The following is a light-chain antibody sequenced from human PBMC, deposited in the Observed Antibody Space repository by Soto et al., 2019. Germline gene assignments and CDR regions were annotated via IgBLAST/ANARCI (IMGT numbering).Light chain of an antibody. J-gene: IGLJ2*01. CDR1: SSDVGGYNS. V-gene: IGLV2-14*01. CDR3: SSYTSRSTLV. CDR2: DVS. Sequence: QSALTQPASVSGSPGQSITISCTGTSSDVGGYNSVSWYQQHPGKAPKLIIYDVSNRPSGVSIRFSGSKSGNTASLTISGLQGEDEADYYCSSYTSRSTLVFGGGTKLTVL.